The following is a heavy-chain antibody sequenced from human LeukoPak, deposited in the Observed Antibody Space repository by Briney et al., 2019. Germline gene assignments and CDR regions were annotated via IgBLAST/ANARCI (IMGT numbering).Heavy chain of an antibody. J-gene: IGHJ4*02. CDR2: INHSGST. V-gene: IGHV4-34*01. CDR1: GGSFSGYY. D-gene: IGHD3-10*01. Sequence: SETLSLTCAVYGGSFSGYYWSWIRQPPGKGLEWIGEINHSGSTNYNPSLKSRVTISVDTSKNQFSLKLSSVTAADTAVYYCARGTHYGSAYWGQGTLVTVSS. CDR3: ARGTHYGSAY.